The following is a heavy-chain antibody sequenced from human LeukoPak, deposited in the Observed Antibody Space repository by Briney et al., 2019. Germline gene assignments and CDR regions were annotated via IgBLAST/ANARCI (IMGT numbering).Heavy chain of an antibody. Sequence: SETLSLTCTVSGASISSYYWTWIRQPPGKGLEWIGYIHYSGDTKCNPSLKSRVTISVDTSKNQVSLQLNSVTAADTAVYYCAGYCGGGSCADSWGQGTLVTVSS. CDR2: IHYSGDT. CDR1: GASISSYY. V-gene: IGHV4-59*08. D-gene: IGHD2-15*01. J-gene: IGHJ4*02. CDR3: AGYCGGGSCADS.